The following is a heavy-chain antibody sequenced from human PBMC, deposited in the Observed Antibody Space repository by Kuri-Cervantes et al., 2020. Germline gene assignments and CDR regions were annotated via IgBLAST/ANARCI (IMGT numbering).Heavy chain of an antibody. V-gene: IGHV3-33*01. Sequence: GGSLRLSCAASGFTFSSYGMHWARQAPGKGLEWVAVIWYDGSTKYYADSVKGRFTISRDNSKNTLYLKMNSLRAEDTAVYYCARGGYSGYDFFGVLEGDGMDVWGQGTTVTVSS. CDR1: GFTFSSYG. D-gene: IGHD5-12*01. CDR2: IWYDGSTK. CDR3: ARGGYSGYDFFGVLEGDGMDV. J-gene: IGHJ6*02.